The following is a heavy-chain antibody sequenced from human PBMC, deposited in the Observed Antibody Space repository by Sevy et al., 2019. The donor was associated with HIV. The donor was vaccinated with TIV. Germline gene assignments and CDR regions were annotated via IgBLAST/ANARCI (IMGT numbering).Heavy chain of an antibody. Sequence: GGSLRLSCAASGFSISGYGMHWVRQAPGKGLEWVAVIWYDRTNKEYADSVKGRFTISRDNSKNTLYLQMNSLRAEDTAVYYCAREDIRVAGIGYYFHSWGQGTLVTVSS. V-gene: IGHV3-33*01. CDR1: GFSISGYG. D-gene: IGHD6-19*01. CDR3: AREDIRVAGIGYYFHS. J-gene: IGHJ4*02. CDR2: IWYDRTNK.